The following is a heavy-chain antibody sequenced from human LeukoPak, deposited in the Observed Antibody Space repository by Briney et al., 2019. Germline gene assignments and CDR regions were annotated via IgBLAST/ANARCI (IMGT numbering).Heavy chain of an antibody. D-gene: IGHD1-1*01. CDR3: ARIGSLGNWNPGQYYFDY. Sequence: PGGSLRLSCAASGFTFSDYEMNWVRQAPGKGLEWLSHISISGTTIHYADSVKGRFTISRVNAKNSLYLQMNSLRAEDTAVYYCARIGSLGNWNPGQYYFDYWGQGALVTVSS. CDR2: ISISGTTI. J-gene: IGHJ4*02. CDR1: GFTFSDYE. V-gene: IGHV3-48*03.